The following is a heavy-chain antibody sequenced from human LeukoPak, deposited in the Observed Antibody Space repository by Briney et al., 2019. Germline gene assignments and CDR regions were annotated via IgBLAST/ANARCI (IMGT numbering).Heavy chain of an antibody. V-gene: IGHV5-10-1*01. CDR2: IAPSDSYT. CDR1: GYSFTSYW. CDR3: ARLTLQQLGDY. J-gene: IGHJ4*02. Sequence: GESLKISCKGSGYSFTSYWIGWVRQVPGKGLEWMGRIAPSDSYTNYNPSFEGHVTMSVEKSITTVYLQWSSLKASDTAMYYCARLTLQQLGDYWGQGTLVTVSS. D-gene: IGHD6-6*01.